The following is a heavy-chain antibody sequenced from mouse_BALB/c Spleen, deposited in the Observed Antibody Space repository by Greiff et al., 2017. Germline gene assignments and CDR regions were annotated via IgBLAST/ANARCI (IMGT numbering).Heavy chain of an antibody. CDR1: GFSLTSYG. Sequence: QVQLQQSGPGLVAPSQSLSITCTVSGFSLTSYGVHWVRQPPGKGLEWLGVIWAGGSTNYNSALMSRLSISKDNSKSQVFLKMNSLQTDDTAMYYCARDHYYGRGYFDYWGQGTTLTVSS. CDR3: ARDHYYGRGYFDY. V-gene: IGHV2-9*02. J-gene: IGHJ2*01. CDR2: IWAGGST. D-gene: IGHD1-2*01.